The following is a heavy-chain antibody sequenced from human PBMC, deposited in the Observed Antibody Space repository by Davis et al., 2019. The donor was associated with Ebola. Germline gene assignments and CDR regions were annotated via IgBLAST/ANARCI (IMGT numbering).Heavy chain of an antibody. D-gene: IGHD1-26*01. CDR1: GYTFTGYY. V-gene: IGHV1-8*03. Sequence: AASVKVSCKASGYTFTGYYMHWVRQAPGQELEWMGWMNPNSGNTGYAQKLQGRVTITRDTSASTAYMELSSLRSEDTAVYYCARALFGSYYYFDYWGQGTLVTVSS. CDR2: MNPNSGNT. CDR3: ARALFGSYYYFDY. J-gene: IGHJ4*02.